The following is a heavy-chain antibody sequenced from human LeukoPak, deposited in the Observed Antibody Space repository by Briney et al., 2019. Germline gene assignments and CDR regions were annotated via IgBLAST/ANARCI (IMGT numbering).Heavy chain of an antibody. Sequence: GGSLRLSCAASGFTFSSYAMSWVRQAPGKGLEWVSGISGSGGSTFYADSVKGRFTISRDNSKSTLFLQMNSLRAEDTAVYYCARGILYPAFYFDYWGQGTLVTVSS. V-gene: IGHV3-23*01. D-gene: IGHD3-3*02. CDR1: GFTFSSYA. CDR3: ARGILYPAFYFDY. CDR2: ISGSGGST. J-gene: IGHJ4*02.